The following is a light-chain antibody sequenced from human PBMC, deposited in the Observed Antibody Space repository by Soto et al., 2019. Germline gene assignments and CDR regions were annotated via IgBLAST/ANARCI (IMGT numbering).Light chain of an antibody. CDR2: DVS. CDR1: SSDVGGYNA. CDR3: SSYTRSGVYV. J-gene: IGLJ1*01. Sequence: QSVLTQPASVSGSPGQSITISCTGTSSDVGGYNAVSWYQQHPGRAPKLMIYDVSNRPSGISNRFSGSKSGSTASLTISGLQADDDADYYCSSYTRSGVYVFGAGTKLTVL. V-gene: IGLV2-14*01.